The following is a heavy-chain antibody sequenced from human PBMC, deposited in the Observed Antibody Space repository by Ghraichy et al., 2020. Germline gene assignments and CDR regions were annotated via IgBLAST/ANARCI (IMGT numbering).Heavy chain of an antibody. Sequence: SGPTLVHPTHTLTLTCTFSGFSLSPRGVAVGWIRQPPGKALEWLGFVYWDDDKLYSPSLRSRLTITKDPLGNQAFLTMTNMDPVDTATYYCAHSVPFVWFRDLIYYIDYWGQGIHVTVSS. CDR2: VYWDDDK. CDR3: AHSVPFVWFRDLIYYIDY. D-gene: IGHD3-10*01. CDR1: GFSLSPRGVA. J-gene: IGHJ4*02. V-gene: IGHV2-5*02.